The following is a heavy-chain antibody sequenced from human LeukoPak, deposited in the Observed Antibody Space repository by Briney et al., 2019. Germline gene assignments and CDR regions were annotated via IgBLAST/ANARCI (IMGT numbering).Heavy chain of an antibody. J-gene: IGHJ1*01. CDR2: VSGGGGT. CDR1: GVSITNFY. CDR3: AKAGWNNGKAYFQS. D-gene: IGHD2-8*01. V-gene: IGHV4-59*01. Sequence: PSETLSLTCAVSGVSITNFYWSWIRQPPGKGLEWIGYVSGGGGTKYHPSLKSQVTISLDSWSSELSLRLTSVTAADTAVYYCAKAGWNNGKAYFQSWGQGTLAIVSS.